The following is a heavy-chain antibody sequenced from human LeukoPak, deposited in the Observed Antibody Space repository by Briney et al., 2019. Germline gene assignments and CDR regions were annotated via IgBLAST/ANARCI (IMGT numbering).Heavy chain of an antibody. D-gene: IGHD2-2*03. J-gene: IGHJ3*02. V-gene: IGHV4-39*01. CDR2: IYYSGNT. CDR3: ARQWLFGYCSTTSCYGAFDI. CDR1: Y. Sequence: YWGWIRQPPGKGLEWIGSIYYSGNTYYNPSLKSRVTISVDTSKNQFSLRLSSVTAADTAVYYCARQWLFGYCSTTSCYGAFDIWGQGTMVTVSS.